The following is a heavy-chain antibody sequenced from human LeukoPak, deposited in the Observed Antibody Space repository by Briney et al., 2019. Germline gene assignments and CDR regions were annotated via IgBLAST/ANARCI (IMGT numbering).Heavy chain of an antibody. CDR2: IYHSGST. D-gene: IGHD4-17*01. CDR1: GGSISSSNW. V-gene: IGHV4-4*02. Sequence: SGTLSLTCAVSGGSISSSNWWSWVRQPPGKGLEWIGEIYHSGSTNYNPSPKSRVTISVDKSKNQFSLKLSSVTAADTAVYYCARDYGDKNYYYYYYMDVWGKGTTVTVSS. CDR3: ARDYGDKNYYYYYYMDV. J-gene: IGHJ6*03.